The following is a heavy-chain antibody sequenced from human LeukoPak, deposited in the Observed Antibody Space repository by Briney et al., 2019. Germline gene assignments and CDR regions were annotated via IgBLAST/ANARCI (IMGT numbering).Heavy chain of an antibody. Sequence: GASVKVSCKASGYTFTSYGISWVRQAPGQGLEWMGWISAYNGDTNYAQKLQGRVTMTTDTSTSTACMELRSLRSDDTAVYYCARVVAKYQLLSIYYYYGMDVWGQGTTVTVSS. J-gene: IGHJ6*02. D-gene: IGHD2-2*01. CDR2: ISAYNGDT. V-gene: IGHV1-18*01. CDR1: GYTFTSYG. CDR3: ARVVAKYQLLSIYYYYGMDV.